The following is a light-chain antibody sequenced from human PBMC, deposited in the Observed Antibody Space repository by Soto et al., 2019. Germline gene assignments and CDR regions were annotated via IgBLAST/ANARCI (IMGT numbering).Light chain of an antibody. CDR1: HAINSS. Sequence: DIQLTQSPSFLSASVGDKVTITYRASHAINSSLARYQQNPGKAPKLLIYAASTLQSGVPSRFSGSGSGTEFTLTISSLQPEDFATYYCQQLNSYPLTFGGGAKVEI. V-gene: IGKV1-9*01. J-gene: IGKJ4*01. CDR2: AAS. CDR3: QQLNSYPLT.